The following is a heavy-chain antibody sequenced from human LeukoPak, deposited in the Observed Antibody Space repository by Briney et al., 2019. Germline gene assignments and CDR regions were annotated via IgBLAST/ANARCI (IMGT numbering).Heavy chain of an antibody. J-gene: IGHJ4*02. CDR1: GFTFSSYA. CDR2: ISRSGDI. Sequence: TGGSLRLSCAASGFTFSSYAMSWVRQAPGKGLEWVSVISRSGDIYYADSVKGRFTISRDNSKNTLYLQMNSLRAEDTAVYYCAKVPPNYDSSGFFTYWGQGTLVTVSS. V-gene: IGHV3-23*01. D-gene: IGHD3-22*01. CDR3: AKVPPNYDSSGFFTY.